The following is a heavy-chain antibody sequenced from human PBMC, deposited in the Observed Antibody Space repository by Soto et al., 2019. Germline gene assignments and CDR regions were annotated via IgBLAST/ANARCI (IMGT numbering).Heavy chain of an antibody. CDR2: IIPLFGTT. CDR3: AAELCFGKLSVV. V-gene: IGHV1-69*01. Sequence: QVQVVQSGVEVRRPGSSVKVSCKASGDTFKNCVISWVRQAPGQGLEWMGGIIPLFGTTDFVQRFQGRLTITTYESTSTAYMELRRVRSEYTATYYCAAELCFGKLSVVWGQGTTVIVSS. J-gene: IGHJ6*02. D-gene: IGHD3-10*01. CDR1: GDTFKNCV.